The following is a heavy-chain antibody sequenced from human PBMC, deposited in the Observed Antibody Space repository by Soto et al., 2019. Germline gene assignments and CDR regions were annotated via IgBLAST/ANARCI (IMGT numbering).Heavy chain of an antibody. CDR2: ISGSGGST. J-gene: IGHJ6*02. V-gene: IGHV3-23*01. Sequence: VGSLRLSCAASGFTFSSYAMSWVRQAPGKGLEWVSAISGSGGSTYYADSVKGRFTISRDNSKNTLYLQMNSLRAEDTAVYYCAKDSAVRGQSYYYYGMDVWGQGTTVTVSS. CDR1: GFTFSSYA. D-gene: IGHD3-10*01. CDR3: AKDSAVRGQSYYYYGMDV.